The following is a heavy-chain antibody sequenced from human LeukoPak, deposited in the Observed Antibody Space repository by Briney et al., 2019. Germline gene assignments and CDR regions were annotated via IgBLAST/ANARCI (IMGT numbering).Heavy chain of an antibody. CDR3: ARQWLVSTLFDY. CDR2: INHSGST. D-gene: IGHD6-19*01. CDR1: GGSLSGYY. Sequence: SETLSLTCAVYGGSLSGYYWSWIRQPPGKGLLWIGEINHSGSTNYNPSLKSRVTISVDTSKNQLSLKLSSMTAADTAVYYCARQWLVSTLFDYWGQGTLVTVSS. V-gene: IGHV4-34*01. J-gene: IGHJ4*02.